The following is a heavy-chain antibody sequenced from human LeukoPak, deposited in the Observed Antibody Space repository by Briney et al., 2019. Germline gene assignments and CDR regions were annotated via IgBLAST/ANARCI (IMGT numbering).Heavy chain of an antibody. Sequence: ASVKVSCKASGGTFSSYAISWVRQAPGQGLEWMGGIIPIFGTANYAQKFQGRVTITTDESTSTAYMELSSLRSEDTAAYYCARGEKYYYYYYMDVWGKGTTVTVSS. CDR1: GGTFSSYA. J-gene: IGHJ6*03. V-gene: IGHV1-69*05. CDR2: IIPIFGTA. CDR3: ARGEKYYYYYYMDV.